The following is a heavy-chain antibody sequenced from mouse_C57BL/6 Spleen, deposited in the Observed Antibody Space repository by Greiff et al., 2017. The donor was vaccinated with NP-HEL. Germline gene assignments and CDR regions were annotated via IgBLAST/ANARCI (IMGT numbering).Heavy chain of an antibody. CDR1: GYAFSSSW. Sequence: VKLVESGPELVKPGASVKISCKASGYAFSSSWMNWVKQRPGKGLEWIGRIYPGDGDTNYNGKFKGKATLTADKSSSTAYMQLSSLTSEDSAVYFCASSLGHWYFDVWGTGTTVTVSS. D-gene: IGHD4-1*01. J-gene: IGHJ1*03. CDR3: ASSLGHWYFDV. CDR2: IYPGDGDT. V-gene: IGHV1-82*01.